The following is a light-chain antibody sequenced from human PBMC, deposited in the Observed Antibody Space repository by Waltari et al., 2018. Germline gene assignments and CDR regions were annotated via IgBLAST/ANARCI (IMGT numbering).Light chain of an antibody. Sequence: DIVMTQTPLSSPVTLGQPASISCRSSQSLVHSDGNTYLTWLHQRPGQPPTSLIYKTSNRFSGVPDSCSGSGAGTDFTLKISRVEAEDVGVYYCMQASELPWTFGQGTKVEIK. J-gene: IGKJ1*01. CDR2: KTS. CDR3: MQASELPWT. V-gene: IGKV2-24*01. CDR1: QSLVHSDGNTY.